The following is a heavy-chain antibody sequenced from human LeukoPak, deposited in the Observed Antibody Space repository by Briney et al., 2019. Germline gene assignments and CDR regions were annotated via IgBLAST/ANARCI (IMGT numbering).Heavy chain of an antibody. D-gene: IGHD1-26*01. CDR3: AKASRYSGTPWGVFDI. Sequence: GGSLRLSCAASGFTFSSYAMNWVCQAPGKGLEWVSSNSVSGSGTYYADSVKGRFTISRDNSRNTLYLQMNNLGAEDTAVYYCAKASRYSGTPWGVFDIWGQGTLVTVSS. J-gene: IGHJ3*02. CDR1: GFTFSSYA. CDR2: NSVSGSGT. V-gene: IGHV3-23*01.